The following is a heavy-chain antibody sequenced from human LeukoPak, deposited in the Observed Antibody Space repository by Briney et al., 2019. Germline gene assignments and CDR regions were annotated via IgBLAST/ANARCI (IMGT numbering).Heavy chain of an antibody. D-gene: IGHD3-10*01. CDR1: GGSISSNSYY. CDR2: IYYSGST. Sequence: SETLSLTCAVSGGSISSNSYYWGWIRQPPGKGLEWIGSIYYSGSTYHNPSLKSRVTISVDTSKNQFSLKLSSVTAADTAVYYCARTRYYYNSRSYGAPYYFDYWGQGTLVTVSS. J-gene: IGHJ4*02. V-gene: IGHV4-39*01. CDR3: ARTRYYYNSRSYGAPYYFDY.